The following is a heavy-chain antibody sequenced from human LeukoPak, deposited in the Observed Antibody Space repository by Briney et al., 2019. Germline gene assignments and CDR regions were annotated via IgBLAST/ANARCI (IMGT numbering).Heavy chain of an antibody. J-gene: IGHJ4*02. V-gene: IGHV4-59*01. CDR3: ARNLIPEQLVLNF. D-gene: IGHD6-13*01. CDR1: GGPMSSYY. CDR2: IYYTGST. Sequence: PSETLSLTCTVSGGPMSSYYWNWIRQPPGKGLEWIGYIYYTGSTNYNPSLKSRVTMSVDTSKNQFSLNLRSVTPEDTAVYYCARNLIPEQLVLNFWGQGALVTVSS.